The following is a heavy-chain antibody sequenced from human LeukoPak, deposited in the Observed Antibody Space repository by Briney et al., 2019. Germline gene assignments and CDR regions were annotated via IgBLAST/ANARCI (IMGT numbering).Heavy chain of an antibody. Sequence: SETLSLTCTVSGGSINTDYWNWIRQAPGRGLEWIGYISKSGNTKYNASLKSRVTISRDQSQSQFFLKLNSVTAPDTALYYCGRALFESGSDSSWPTHFDRWGGGTLVSVPS. CDR2: ISKSGNT. D-gene: IGHD2-15*01. CDR1: GGSINTDY. V-gene: IGHV4-59*08. J-gene: IGHJ4*02. CDR3: GRALFESGSDSSWPTHFDR.